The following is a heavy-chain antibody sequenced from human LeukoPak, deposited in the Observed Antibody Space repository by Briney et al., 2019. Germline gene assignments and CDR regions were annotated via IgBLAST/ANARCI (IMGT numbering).Heavy chain of an antibody. Sequence: SVKVSCKASGGTFSSYAISWVRQAPGQGLEWMVGIIPIFGTANYAQKFQGRVTITADESTSTAYMELSSLRSEDTAVYYCARYYGLYYYYGMDVWGQGTTVTVSS. CDR1: GGTFSSYA. CDR3: ARYYGLYYYYGMDV. CDR2: IIPIFGTA. V-gene: IGHV1-69*01. J-gene: IGHJ6*02. D-gene: IGHD3-10*01.